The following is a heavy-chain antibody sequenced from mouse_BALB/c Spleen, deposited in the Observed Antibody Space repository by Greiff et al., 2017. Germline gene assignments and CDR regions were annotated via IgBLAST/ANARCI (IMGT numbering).Heavy chain of an antibody. CDR2: IWSGGST. D-gene: IGHD1-1*01. Sequence: QVQLQESGPGLVQPSQSLSITCTVSGFSLTSYGVHWVRQSPGKGLEWLGVIWSGGSTDYNAAFISRLSISKDNSKSQVFFKMNSLQANDTAIYYCARSFLHYYGSSYEYFDVWGAGTTVTVSS. CDR3: ARSFLHYYGSSYEYFDV. CDR1: GFSLTSYG. V-gene: IGHV2-2*02. J-gene: IGHJ1*01.